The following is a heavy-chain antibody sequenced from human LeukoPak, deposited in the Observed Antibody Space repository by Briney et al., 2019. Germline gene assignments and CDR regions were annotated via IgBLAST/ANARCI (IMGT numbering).Heavy chain of an antibody. CDR1: GYTFTSYG. CDR2: ISAYNGNT. D-gene: IGHD2-15*01. J-gene: IGHJ3*02. Sequence: ASVKVSCKASGYTFTSYGISWVRQAPGQGLEWMGWISAYNGNTNYAQKLQGRVTMTTDTSTSTAYMELRSLRSDDTAVYYCARVIPSQWWFDAFDIWGQGTMVTVSS. CDR3: ARVIPSQWWFDAFDI. V-gene: IGHV1-18*01.